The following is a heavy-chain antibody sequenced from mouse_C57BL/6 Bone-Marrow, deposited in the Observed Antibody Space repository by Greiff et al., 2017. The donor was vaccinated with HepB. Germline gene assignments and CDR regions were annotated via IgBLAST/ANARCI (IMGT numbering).Heavy chain of an antibody. D-gene: IGHD4-1*01. J-gene: IGHJ2*01. CDR1: GFTFSDYY. Sequence: EVKLVESEGGLVQPGSSMKLSCTASGFTFSDYYMAWVRQVPEKGLEWVANINHDGSSTYYLDSLKSRFIISRDNAKNILYLQMSSLKSEDTATYYCARNWVLDYWGQGTTLTVSS. V-gene: IGHV5-16*01. CDR3: ARNWVLDY. CDR2: INHDGSST.